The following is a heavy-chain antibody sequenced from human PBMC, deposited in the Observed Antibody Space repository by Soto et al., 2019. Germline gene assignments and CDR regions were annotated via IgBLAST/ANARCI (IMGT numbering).Heavy chain of an antibody. V-gene: IGHV4-34*01. J-gene: IGHJ4*02. D-gene: IGHD7-27*01. CDR1: GGSFSGYY. CDR2: INHSGST. CDR3: ARGWGRIFDY. Sequence: SETLSLTCAVYGGSFSGYYWNWIRQPPGKGLEWIGEINHSGSTNYNPSLKSRVTISVDTSKNQFSLKLSSVTAADTAVYYCARGWGRIFDYWGQRTLVTVSS.